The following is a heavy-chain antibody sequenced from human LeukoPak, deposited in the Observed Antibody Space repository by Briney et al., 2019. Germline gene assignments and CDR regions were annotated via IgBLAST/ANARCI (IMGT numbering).Heavy chain of an antibody. D-gene: IGHD5-12*01. CDR3: ARLSRDGYNWAFDY. CDR2: IYYSGST. V-gene: IGHV4-59*01. Sequence: SETLSLTCTVSGGSISSYYWRWIRQPPGKGLGWSGYIYYSGSTNYNPSLKSRVTISVDTSKNHFSLKLSSVTAADTAVYYCARLSRDGYNWAFDYWGQGTLVTVSS. J-gene: IGHJ4*02. CDR1: GGSISSYY.